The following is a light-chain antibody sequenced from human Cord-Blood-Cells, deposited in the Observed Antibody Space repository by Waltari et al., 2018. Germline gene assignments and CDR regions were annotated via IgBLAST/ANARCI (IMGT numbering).Light chain of an antibody. CDR2: GAS. CDR3: QQYGSSPQT. Sequence: EIVLTQSPGTLSLSPGERATLSCRASQSVSSSHLAWYQQKPGQAPRPLIYGASSRATGIPDRFSGSGSGTDFTLTISRLEPEDFAVYYCQQYGSSPQTFGQGTKVEIK. CDR1: QSVSSSH. J-gene: IGKJ1*01. V-gene: IGKV3-20*01.